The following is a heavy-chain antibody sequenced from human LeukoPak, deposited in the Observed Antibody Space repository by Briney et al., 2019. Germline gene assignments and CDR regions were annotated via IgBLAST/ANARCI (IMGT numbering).Heavy chain of an antibody. CDR3: ASGLWGAFDI. J-gene: IGHJ3*02. D-gene: IGHD3-16*01. CDR2: ISSSGATT. Sequence: GGSLRLSCAASGFAFGDCEMNWVRQAPGQGREWIASISSSGATTHYADSVKGRFGISRDNAKNSLFLQMSSLSAEDTATYFCASGLWGAFDIWAQGTMVSVSS. V-gene: IGHV3-48*03. CDR1: GFAFGDCE.